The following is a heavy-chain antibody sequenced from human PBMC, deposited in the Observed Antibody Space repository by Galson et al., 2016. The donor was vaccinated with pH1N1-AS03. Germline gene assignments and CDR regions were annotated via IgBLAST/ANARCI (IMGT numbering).Heavy chain of an antibody. D-gene: IGHD6-6*01. CDR2: TYYRSKWYN. V-gene: IGHV6-1*01. CDR1: GDSVSSNSAA. Sequence: CAISGDSVSSNSAAWNWIRQSPSRGHEWLGRTYYRSKWYNDYAVSVKSRITINPDTSKNQFSLQLNSVTPEDTAVYYCARGHYSSSFYWFDPWGQGTLVTVSS. J-gene: IGHJ5*02. CDR3: ARGHYSSSFYWFDP.